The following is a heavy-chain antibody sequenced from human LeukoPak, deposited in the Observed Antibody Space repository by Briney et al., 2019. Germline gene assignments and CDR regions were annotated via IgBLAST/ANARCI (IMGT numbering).Heavy chain of an antibody. Sequence: GGSLRLSCAASGFTFSSYEMNWVRQAPGKGLEWVSYISSSGSTIYYADSVKGRFTISRDNAKNSLYLQMNSLRAEDTALYYCARVSDISVAAYFDYWGQGTLVTVSS. CDR3: ARVSDISVAAYFDY. D-gene: IGHD6-19*01. CDR2: ISSSGSTI. J-gene: IGHJ4*02. CDR1: GFTFSSYE. V-gene: IGHV3-48*03.